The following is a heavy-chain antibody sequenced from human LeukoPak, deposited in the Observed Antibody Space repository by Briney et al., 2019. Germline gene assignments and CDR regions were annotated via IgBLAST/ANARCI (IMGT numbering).Heavy chain of an antibody. J-gene: IGHJ4*02. D-gene: IGHD5-12*01. V-gene: IGHV1-24*01. CDR1: GYTLTELS. CDR2: FDPEDGET. Sequence: ASVKVSCKVSGYTLTELSMHWVRQAPGKGLEWMGGFDPEDGETIYAQKFQGRVTMTRDTSISTAYMELSRLRSDDTAVYYCAGRGGYDRPFDYWGQGTLVTVSS. CDR3: AGRGGYDRPFDY.